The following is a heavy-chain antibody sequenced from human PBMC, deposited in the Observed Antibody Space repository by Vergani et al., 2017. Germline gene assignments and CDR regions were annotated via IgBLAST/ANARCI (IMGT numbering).Heavy chain of an antibody. CDR3: ARPRGSGGFFPSSYFYGMDV. V-gene: IGHV4-38-2*01. Sequence: QVQLQESGPGLVKPSETLTLTCDVSDSSIMTNPYWCWFRQSPGKGLEWIGCIHHSGGTHYNSSLKSRVSISIVSSSNFSRSLTSVTAADTAIYYCARPRGSGGFFPSSYFYGMDVWGHGTTVTVSS. CDR1: DSSIMTNPY. D-gene: IGHD3-10*01. J-gene: IGHJ6*02. CDR2: IHHSGGT.